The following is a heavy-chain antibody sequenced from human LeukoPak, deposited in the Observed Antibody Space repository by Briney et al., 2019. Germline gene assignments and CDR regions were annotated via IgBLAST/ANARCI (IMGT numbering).Heavy chain of an antibody. J-gene: IGHJ4*02. CDR1: GFTFNNYA. CDR3: ARDFQTIYGDYGYFDY. D-gene: IGHD4-17*01. CDR2: ISNSGGST. V-gene: IGHV3-23*01. Sequence: GGSLRLSCAASGFTFNNYAMSWVRQAPGKGLEWVSAISNSGGSTFYADSVKGRFTISRDNSKNTLYLQMNSLRAEDTAVYYCARDFQTIYGDYGYFDYWGQGTLVTVSS.